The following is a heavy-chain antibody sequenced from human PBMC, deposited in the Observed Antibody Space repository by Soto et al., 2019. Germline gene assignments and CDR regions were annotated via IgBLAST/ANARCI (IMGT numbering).Heavy chain of an antibody. V-gene: IGHV3-23*01. CDR2: ISADGART. Sequence: GGSLRLSCAASGFTFSSYSMTWVRQGPEKGLEWVSEISADGARTYYTDSVKGRFTVSRDNSKNTLYLQMNSLRAEDTAIYYCAKDSTVTTSLYFYYYGFDVWGQGTTVTVSS. CDR3: AKDSTVTTSLYFYYYGFDV. D-gene: IGHD4-17*01. CDR1: GFTFSSYS. J-gene: IGHJ6*02.